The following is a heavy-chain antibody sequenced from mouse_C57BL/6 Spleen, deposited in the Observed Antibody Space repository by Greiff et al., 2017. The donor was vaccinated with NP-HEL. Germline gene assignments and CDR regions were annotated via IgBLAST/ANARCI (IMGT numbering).Heavy chain of an antibody. J-gene: IGHJ3*01. CDR3: ASVDSSGYHAY. CDR1: GYTFTDYY. CDR2: INPNNGGT. Sequence: VQLQQSGPELVKPGASVKISCKASGYTFTDYYMNWVKQSHGKSLEWIGDINPNNGGTSYNQKFKGKATLTVDKSSSTAYMELRSLTSEDSAVYYCASVDSSGYHAYWGQGTLVTVSA. V-gene: IGHV1-26*01. D-gene: IGHD3-2*02.